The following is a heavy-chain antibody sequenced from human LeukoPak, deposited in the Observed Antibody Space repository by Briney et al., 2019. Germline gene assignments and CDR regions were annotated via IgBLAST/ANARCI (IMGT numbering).Heavy chain of an antibody. CDR3: AKDHSGSYFSFDY. CDR2: ISGSGGST. Sequence: GSLRLSFSGFGFTFSSYGISRVRQAPGKGLGLVSAISGSGGSTYYADSVKGRFTISRDNSKNTLYLQMNSLRAEDTAVYYCAKDHSGSYFSFDYWGQGTLVTVSS. D-gene: IGHD1-26*01. V-gene: IGHV3-23*01. CDR1: GFTFSSYG. J-gene: IGHJ4*02.